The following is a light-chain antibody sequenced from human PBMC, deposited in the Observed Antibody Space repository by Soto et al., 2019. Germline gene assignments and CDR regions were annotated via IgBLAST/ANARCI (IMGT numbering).Light chain of an antibody. V-gene: IGLV4-69*01. Sequence: QLVLTQSPSASDSLGASVKITCTLSRGHSRYTIAWHQQQPGKGPRFLMKIDSDGSHRKGDGIPDRFSGSSSGADRYLTISSLQTEDESDYFCQTWDTATRVFGGGTKLTVL. CDR1: RGHSRYT. J-gene: IGLJ3*02. CDR3: QTWDTATRV. CDR2: IDSDGSH.